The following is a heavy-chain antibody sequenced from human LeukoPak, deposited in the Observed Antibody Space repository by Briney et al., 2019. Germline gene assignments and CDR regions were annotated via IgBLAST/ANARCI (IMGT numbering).Heavy chain of an antibody. V-gene: IGHV7-4-1*02. CDR1: GYIFTNYA. D-gene: IGHD6-19*01. Sequence: ASVKVSCKASGYIFTNYAMNWVRQAPGQGLEWMGWINTNTGNPMYAQGFTGRFVFSLDTSVTTAYLQISSLKAEDTAVYYCARGGLIGHTNGWSDPYYYYALGVWGQGTTVTVSS. CDR2: INTNTGNP. CDR3: ARGGLIGHTNGWSDPYYYYALGV. J-gene: IGHJ6*02.